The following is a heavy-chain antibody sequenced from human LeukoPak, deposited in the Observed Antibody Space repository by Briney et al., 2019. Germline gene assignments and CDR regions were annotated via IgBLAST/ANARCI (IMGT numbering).Heavy chain of an antibody. CDR1: GYTLSALS. Sequence: GASVKVSCKVSGYTLSALSIHWVRKLPGKGLEWMGGFDPEDGETIYAHKLRGRPTLIEDTSTDTAYMHLSSLRSEDTAVYFCATSGDHPRTVVPSAPLFDPWGQGTLVTVSS. J-gene: IGHJ5*02. V-gene: IGHV1-24*01. CDR2: FDPEDGET. D-gene: IGHD2-15*01. CDR3: ATSGDHPRTVVPSAPLFDP.